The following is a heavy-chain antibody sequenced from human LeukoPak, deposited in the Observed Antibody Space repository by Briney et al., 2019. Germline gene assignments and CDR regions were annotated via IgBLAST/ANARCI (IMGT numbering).Heavy chain of an antibody. J-gene: IGHJ4*02. CDR1: GFTFSDYS. D-gene: IGHD5-12*01. CDR3: ARDHRYAFDN. CDR2: VGVSSGNT. Sequence: GGSLRLSCAASGFTFSDYSMNWVRQAPGKGLEWISYVGVSSGNTKYADSVKGRFTISGDSAKNSVFLQMNSLRAEDTAVYYCARDHRYAFDNWGQGTLVTVSS. V-gene: IGHV3-48*04.